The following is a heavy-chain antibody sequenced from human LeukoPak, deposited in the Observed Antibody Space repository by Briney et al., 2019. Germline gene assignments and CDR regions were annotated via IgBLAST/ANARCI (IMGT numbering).Heavy chain of an antibody. Sequence: ASVKVSCKASGYTFTSYAMNWVRQAPGQGLEWMGWINPNSGGTNYAQKFQGRVTMTRDTSISTAYMELSRLRSDDTAVYYCARERYYTSGSVHNRIDYWGQGTLVTVSS. CDR1: GYTFTSYA. D-gene: IGHD3-10*01. CDR3: ARERYYTSGSVHNRIDY. V-gene: IGHV1-2*02. J-gene: IGHJ4*02. CDR2: INPNSGGT.